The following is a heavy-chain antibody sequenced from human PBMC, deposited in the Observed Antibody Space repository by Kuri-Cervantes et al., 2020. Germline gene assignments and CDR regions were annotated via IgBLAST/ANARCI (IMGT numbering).Heavy chain of an antibody. Sequence: ASMKVSCKASGYTFPSYGISWVRQAPGKGLEWMGWISAYNGDTNYAQNLQGRVTMTTDTSTSTAYMELRSLRSDDTAVYYCANTLRGPAADLYYFDYWGQGTLVTVSS. CDR1: GYTFPSYG. D-gene: IGHD2-2*01. CDR3: ANTLRGPAADLYYFDY. J-gene: IGHJ4*02. CDR2: ISAYNGDT. V-gene: IGHV1-18*01.